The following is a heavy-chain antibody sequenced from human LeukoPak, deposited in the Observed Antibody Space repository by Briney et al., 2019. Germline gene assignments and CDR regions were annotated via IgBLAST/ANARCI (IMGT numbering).Heavy chain of an antibody. J-gene: IGHJ4*02. Sequence: PGGSLRLSCAASGFTVSSNYMSWVRQAPGKGQEWVSVIYSGGSTYYADSVKGRFTISRDNSRNTLYLQMNSLRAEDTAVYYCATGTYGDYLDYWGQGTLVTVSS. D-gene: IGHD4-17*01. CDR1: GFTVSSNY. CDR3: ATGTYGDYLDY. V-gene: IGHV3-66*02. CDR2: IYSGGST.